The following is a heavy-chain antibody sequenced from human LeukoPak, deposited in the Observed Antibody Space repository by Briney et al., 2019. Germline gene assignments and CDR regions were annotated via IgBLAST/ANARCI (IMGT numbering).Heavy chain of an antibody. J-gene: IGHJ4*02. CDR3: ASSRYYYDSSGILFDY. D-gene: IGHD3-22*01. Sequence: SETLSLTCTVSGGSISSGSYYWHWIRQPPGKGLEWIGYIYYSGSTNYNPSLKSRVTISVDTSKNQFSLKLSSVTAADTAVYYCASSRYYYDSSGILFDYWGQGTLVTVSS. CDR2: IYYSGST. CDR1: GGSISSGSYY. V-gene: IGHV4-61*01.